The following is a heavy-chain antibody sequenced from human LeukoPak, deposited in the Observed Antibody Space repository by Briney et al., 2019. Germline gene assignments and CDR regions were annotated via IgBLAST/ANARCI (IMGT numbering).Heavy chain of an antibody. CDR1: GFIVSNNY. D-gene: IGHD5-18*01. J-gene: IGHJ4*02. V-gene: IGHV3-66*01. CDR3: AKDTDTFGSSYNFDS. CDR2: IYSGGST. Sequence: PGGSQRLSCAASGFIVSNNYMSWVRQAPGKGLEWVSSIYSGGSTYYADSVKGRFTISRDNSKNTLYLQMNSLRAEDTAVYYCAKDTDTFGSSYNFDSWGQGTLATVSS.